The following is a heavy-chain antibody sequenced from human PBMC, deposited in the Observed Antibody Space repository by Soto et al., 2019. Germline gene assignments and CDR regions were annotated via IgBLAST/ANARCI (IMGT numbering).Heavy chain of an antibody. Sequence: GGSLRLSCAASGFTFSSYSMNWVRQAPGKGLEWVSAISGGGGTRYYADSVKGRFTISRDNSKNTLSLQMNSLRVDDTAIYYCAKSRGDYYYYYMDVWGKGTTVTVSS. CDR2: ISGGGGTR. CDR1: GFTFSSYS. J-gene: IGHJ6*03. CDR3: AKSRGDYYYYYMDV. V-gene: IGHV3-23*01.